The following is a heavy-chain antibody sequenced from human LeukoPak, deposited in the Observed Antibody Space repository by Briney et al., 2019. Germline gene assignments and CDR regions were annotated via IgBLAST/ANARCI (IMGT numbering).Heavy chain of an antibody. J-gene: IGHJ5*02. Sequence: GGSLRLSCTASGLTVSSNYMNWVRQAPGKGLKWVSVIYSSGSTFYADSVRGRFTISRDISKNTVYLQMSSLRAEDTAIYYCARKRVMGGTRWLDLWGQGTLVTVSS. CDR1: GLTVSSNY. CDR2: IYSSGST. V-gene: IGHV3-66*01. D-gene: IGHD1-26*01. CDR3: ARKRVMGGTRWLDL.